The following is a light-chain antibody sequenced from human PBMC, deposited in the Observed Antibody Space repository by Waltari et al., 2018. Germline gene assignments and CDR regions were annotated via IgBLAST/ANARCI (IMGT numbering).Light chain of an antibody. Sequence: LTQPASVSGSPGQSITISCTGTSRDIGNYNYVSWYQQFPGKVPKLMIYDVDKRPSGVSNLFSGSKSGNTASLTISGLQAEDEAHYYCNSYTRSKTWVFGGGTDLTVL. V-gene: IGLV2-14*01. CDR1: SRDIGNYNY. J-gene: IGLJ3*02. CDR3: NSYTRSKTWV. CDR2: DVD.